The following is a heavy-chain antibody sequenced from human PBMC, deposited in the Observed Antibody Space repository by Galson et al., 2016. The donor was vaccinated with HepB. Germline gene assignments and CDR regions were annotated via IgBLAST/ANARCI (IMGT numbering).Heavy chain of an antibody. CDR3: AREATVTRGAFDM. CDR2: TYYRSKWYN. J-gene: IGHJ3*02. D-gene: IGHD4-17*01. V-gene: IGHV6-1*01. Sequence: CAISGDSVSSNSAAWHWIRQSPSRGLEWLGRTYYRSKWYNDYAVPVKSRIAINPDTSKNQFSLQLNSVTPEDTAVYYCAREATVTRGAFDMWGQGTMVTVSS. CDR1: GDSVSSNSAA.